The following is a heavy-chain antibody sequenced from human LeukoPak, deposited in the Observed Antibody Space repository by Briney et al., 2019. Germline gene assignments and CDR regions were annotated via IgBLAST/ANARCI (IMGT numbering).Heavy chain of an antibody. CDR2: IHYSGST. CDR1: GGSISSGGYY. V-gene: IGHV4-31*03. J-gene: IGHJ3*02. CDR3: ARVRTYYYDSSSLPDAFDI. D-gene: IGHD3-22*01. Sequence: KTSETLSLTCTVSGGSISSGGYYWSWICQHPGKGLEWIGYIHYSGSTYYNPSLKSRVTISVDTSKNQFSLKLSSVTAADTAVYYCARVRTYYYDSSSLPDAFDIWGQGTMVTVSS.